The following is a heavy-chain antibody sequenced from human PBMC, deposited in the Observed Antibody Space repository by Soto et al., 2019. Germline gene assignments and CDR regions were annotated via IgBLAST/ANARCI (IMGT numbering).Heavy chain of an antibody. CDR2: IYSGGST. CDR1: GFTVSSNY. V-gene: IGHV3-66*01. CDR3: ARGVLYDFWSGYYPQYYFDY. J-gene: IGHJ4*02. Sequence: GGSLRLSCAASGFTVSSNYMSWVRQAPGKGLEWVSVIYSGGSTYYADSVKGRFTISRDNSKNTLYLQMNSLRAEDTAVYYCARGVLYDFWSGYYPQYYFDYWGQGTLVTVSS. D-gene: IGHD3-3*01.